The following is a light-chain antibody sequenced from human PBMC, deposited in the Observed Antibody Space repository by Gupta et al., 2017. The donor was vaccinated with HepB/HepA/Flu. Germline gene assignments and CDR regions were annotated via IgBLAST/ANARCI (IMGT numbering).Light chain of an antibody. CDR3: SSETSSSNMVV. CDR2: DVR. J-gene: IGLJ2*01. V-gene: IGLV2-14*01. Sequence: QSALTQPSSVSGSPGPSSPISFTGTSSDVGGYNHVSWYHQPPGTAPTPTIYDVRNRALGVSTRFSASKSGTTASLTTTGVQAEDEADYYWSSETSSSNMVVFGGGTKLTVL. CDR1: SSDVGGYNH.